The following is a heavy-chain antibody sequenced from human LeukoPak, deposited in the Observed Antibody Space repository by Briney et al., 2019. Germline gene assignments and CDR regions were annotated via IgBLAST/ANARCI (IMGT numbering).Heavy chain of an antibody. CDR2: MNPNSGNT. V-gene: IGHV1-8*01. Sequence: ASVKVSCKASGYTFTGYDINWVRQATGQGLEWMGWMNPNSGNTGYAQTFQGRVTITRNTSISTAYMELSSLRSEDTAVYYCARARFDCSTFSCYLFDSWGQGTPVTVSS. CDR1: GYTFTGYD. D-gene: IGHD2-2*01. J-gene: IGHJ4*02. CDR3: ARARFDCSTFSCYLFDS.